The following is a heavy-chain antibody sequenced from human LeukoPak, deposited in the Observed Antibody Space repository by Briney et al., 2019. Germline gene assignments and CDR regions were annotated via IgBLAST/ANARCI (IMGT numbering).Heavy chain of an antibody. V-gene: IGHV3-21*01. Sequence: PGGSLRLSCAASGFTFSSYTMTWVRQAPGKGLEWVSSISRSGDYIFYADSVRGRFTISRDNAKNSLYLQMTSLRAEDTAVYYCAKDRLVGGSDRHPLDYRGQGTLLTVSS. J-gene: IGHJ4*02. CDR1: GFTFSSYT. CDR2: ISRSGDYI. CDR3: AKDRLVGGSDRHPLDY. D-gene: IGHD1-26*01.